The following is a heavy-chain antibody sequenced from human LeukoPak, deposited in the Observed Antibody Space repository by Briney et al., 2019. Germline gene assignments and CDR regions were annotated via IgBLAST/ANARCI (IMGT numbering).Heavy chain of an antibody. D-gene: IGHD3-10*01. V-gene: IGHV4-59*01. CDR2: VYYSGST. CDR3: AADRQEGGSGSYWFDP. J-gene: IGHJ5*02. CDR1: GGSITTYY. Sequence: SETLSLTCTISGGSITTYYWSWIRQPAGKGLEWIGNVYYSGSTTYNPSLKTRVTISVDTSKNQSSLRLTSLTAADTAVYYCAADRQEGGSGSYWFDPWGQGTLVTVSS.